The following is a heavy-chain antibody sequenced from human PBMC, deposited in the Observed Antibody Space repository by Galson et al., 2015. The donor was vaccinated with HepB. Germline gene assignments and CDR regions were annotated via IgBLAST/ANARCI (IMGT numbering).Heavy chain of an antibody. CDR2: IYYSGST. V-gene: IGHV4-39*07. CDR1: GGSISSSSYY. D-gene: IGHD3-10*01. CDR3: SAEISGSGWLVDY. Sequence: ETLSLTCTVSGGSISSSSYYWGWIRQPPGKGLEWIGSIYYSGSTYYNPSLKSRVTISVDTSKNQFSLKLSSVTAADTAVYYCSAEISGSGWLVDYWGQGTLVTVSS. J-gene: IGHJ4*02.